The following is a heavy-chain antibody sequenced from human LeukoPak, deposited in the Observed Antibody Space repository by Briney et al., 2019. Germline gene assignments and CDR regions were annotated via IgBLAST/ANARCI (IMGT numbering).Heavy chain of an antibody. J-gene: IGHJ4*02. V-gene: IGHV3-30*18. CDR2: ISYDGSNK. Sequence: GGSLRLSCAASGFTFSSYGMHWVRQAPGKGLEWVALISYDGSNKYYADSVKGRFTISRDNSKNTLYLQVNGLRAEDTAVYYCAKDPRRYSRTGGYFEYWGQGTLVTVSS. D-gene: IGHD6-13*01. CDR3: AKDPRRYSRTGGYFEY. CDR1: GFTFSSYG.